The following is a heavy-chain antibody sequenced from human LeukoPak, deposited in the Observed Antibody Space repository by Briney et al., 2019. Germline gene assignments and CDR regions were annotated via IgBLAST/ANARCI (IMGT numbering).Heavy chain of an antibody. CDR3: ARGGGGIAAAGTAYGMDV. CDR1: GGSLSGYY. V-gene: IGHV4-34*01. Sequence: SETLSLTCAVYGGSLSGYYWSWIRQPPGKGLEWIGEINHSGSTNYNPSLKSRVTISVDTSKNQFSLKLSSVTAAETAVYYCARGGGGIAAAGTAYGMDVWGQGTTVTVSS. CDR2: INHSGST. D-gene: IGHD6-13*01. J-gene: IGHJ6*02.